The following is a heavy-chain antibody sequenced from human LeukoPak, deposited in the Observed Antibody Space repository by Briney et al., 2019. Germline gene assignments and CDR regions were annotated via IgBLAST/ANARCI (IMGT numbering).Heavy chain of an antibody. Sequence: GGSLRLSCAASGFTFSSYSMNWVRQAPGKGLEWVSYISSSSSSTIYYADSVKGRFTISRDNAKNSLYLQMNSLRAEDTAVYYCAIFGVASWAFDIWGQGTMDTVSS. D-gene: IGHD3-3*01. V-gene: IGHV3-48*01. J-gene: IGHJ3*02. CDR1: GFTFSSYS. CDR3: AIFGVASWAFDI. CDR2: ISSSSSSTI.